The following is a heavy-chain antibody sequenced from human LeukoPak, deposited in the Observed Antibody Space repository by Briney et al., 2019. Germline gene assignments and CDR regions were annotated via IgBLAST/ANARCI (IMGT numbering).Heavy chain of an antibody. J-gene: IGHJ6*02. V-gene: IGHV1-46*01. CDR1: GYTFTSYY. CDR3: ARVNSAKYYYGMDV. D-gene: IGHD2-21*01. Sequence: GASVKVSCKASGYTFTSYYMHWVRQAPGQGLEWMGIINPSGGSTSYAQKFQGWVTMTRDTSISTAYMELSRLRSDDTAVYYCARVNSAKYYYGMDVWGQGTTVTVSS. CDR2: INPSGGST.